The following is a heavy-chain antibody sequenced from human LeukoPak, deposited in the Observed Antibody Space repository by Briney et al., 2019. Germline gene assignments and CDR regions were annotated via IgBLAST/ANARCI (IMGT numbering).Heavy chain of an antibody. V-gene: IGHV3-7*01. CDR1: GFTFSSYR. CDR3: ARDGLVDTAIIFDI. Sequence: GGSLRLSCAASGFTFSSYRMSWVRQAPGKGLEWVANIKQDGSEKYYVDSVKGRFTISRDNAKNSLYLQMNSLRAEDTAVYYCARDGLVDTAIIFDIWGQGTMVTVSS. J-gene: IGHJ3*02. D-gene: IGHD5-18*01. CDR2: IKQDGSEK.